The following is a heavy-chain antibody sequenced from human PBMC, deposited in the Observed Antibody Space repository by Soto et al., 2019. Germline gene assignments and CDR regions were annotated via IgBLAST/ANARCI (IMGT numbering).Heavy chain of an antibody. V-gene: IGHV3-21*01. CDR3: ARDGSYESSGYYFDY. CDR1: GFTFSSYS. CDR2: ISSSGSYI. Sequence: EVQLVESGGGLVKPGGSLRLSCAASGFTFSSYSMNWVRQAPGKGLEWVSSISSSGSYIYYADSVKGRFTLSRDNAKNSLYLQMNSLRAEDTAVYYCARDGSYESSGYYFDYWGQGTLVTVSS. J-gene: IGHJ4*02. D-gene: IGHD3-22*01.